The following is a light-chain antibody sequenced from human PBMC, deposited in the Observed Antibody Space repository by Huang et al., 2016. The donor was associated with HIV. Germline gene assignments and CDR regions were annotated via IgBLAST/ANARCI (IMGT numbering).Light chain of an antibody. CDR2: WES. Sequence: DIVMTQSPDSLAVSLGVRATINCKSSQSVLYSSKNKNYLAWYQQKPGQPPNRHIYWESTRESGVPDRFSGSGSGTDFTLTISSLQAEDVAVYYCQQYYSTPPTFGGGTKVEIK. CDR1: QSVLYSSKNKNY. V-gene: IGKV4-1*01. J-gene: IGKJ4*01. CDR3: QQYYSTPPT.